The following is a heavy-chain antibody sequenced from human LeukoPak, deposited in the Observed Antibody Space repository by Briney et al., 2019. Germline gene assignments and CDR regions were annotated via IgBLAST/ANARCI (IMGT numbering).Heavy chain of an antibody. CDR2: IYYSGST. CDR1: GGSISSGDFY. V-gene: IGHV4-30-4*01. D-gene: IGHD3-22*01. J-gene: IGHJ4*02. CDR3: ARARGGGTYHAGSGYYWDFDY. Sequence: SQTLSLTCTVSGGSISSGDFYWSWIRQPPGKGLEWIGYIYYSGSTYYNPSLESRVTISVDTSKNQFSLKLTSVTAADTAVYYCARARGGGTYHAGSGYYWDFDYWGQGTLVTVSS.